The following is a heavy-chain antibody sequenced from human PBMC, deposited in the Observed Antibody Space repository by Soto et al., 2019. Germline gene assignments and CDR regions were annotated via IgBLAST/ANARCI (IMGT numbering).Heavy chain of an antibody. CDR1: GGSIRGSY. Sequence: SETLSLTCSVSGGSIRGSYWSWIRQSPGKGLEWLGYVYYTGSTNYSPSLRSRVSISVDTSKNEFSLRLSSVTAADTAVYFCARSVAVPGAHIDYWGQGTQVTVSS. V-gene: IGHV4-59*01. J-gene: IGHJ4*02. CDR2: VYYTGST. D-gene: IGHD6-19*01. CDR3: ARSVAVPGAHIDY.